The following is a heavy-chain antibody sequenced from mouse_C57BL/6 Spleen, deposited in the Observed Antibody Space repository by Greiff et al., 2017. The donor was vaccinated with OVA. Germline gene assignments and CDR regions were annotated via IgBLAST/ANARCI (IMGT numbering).Heavy chain of an antibody. Sequence: EVQLQQSGPELVKPGASVKMSCKASGYTFTDYNMHWVKQSHGQSLEWIGYINPNNGGTSYNQKFKGKATLTVNKSSSTAYMELRSLTSEDSAVYYCARCDGYDGSGGAMDYWGQGTSVTVSS. CDR3: ARCDGYDGSGGAMDY. V-gene: IGHV1-22*01. CDR2: INPNNGGT. J-gene: IGHJ4*01. D-gene: IGHD2-2*01. CDR1: GYTFTDYN.